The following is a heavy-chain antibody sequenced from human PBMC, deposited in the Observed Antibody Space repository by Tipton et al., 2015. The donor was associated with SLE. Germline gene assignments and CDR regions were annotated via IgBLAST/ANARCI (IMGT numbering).Heavy chain of an antibody. CDR3: ARGPYSSGRRWFDP. CDR1: GGSISSGGYS. J-gene: IGHJ5*02. Sequence: TLSLTCAVSGGSISSGGYSWSWIRQPPGKGLEWIGYIYHSGSTNYNPSLKSRVTISVDTSKNQFSLKLSSVTAADTAVYYCARGPYSSGRRWFDPWGQGTLVTVSS. V-gene: IGHV4-30-2*01. D-gene: IGHD6-19*01. CDR2: IYHSGST.